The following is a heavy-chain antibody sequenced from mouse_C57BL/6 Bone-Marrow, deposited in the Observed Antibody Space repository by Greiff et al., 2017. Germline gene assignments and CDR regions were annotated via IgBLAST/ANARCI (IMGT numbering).Heavy chain of an antibody. CDR1: GYTFTSYG. V-gene: IGHV1-81*01. J-gene: IGHJ2*01. CDR2: IYPRSGNT. D-gene: IGHD2-3*01. Sequence: QVHVKQSGAELARPGASVKLSCKASGYTFTSYGISWVKQRTGQGLEWIGEIYPRSGNTYYNEKFKGKATLTADKSSSTAYMELRSLTSEDSAVYFCARHDGYYNYFDYWGQGTTLTVSS. CDR3: ARHDGYYNYFDY.